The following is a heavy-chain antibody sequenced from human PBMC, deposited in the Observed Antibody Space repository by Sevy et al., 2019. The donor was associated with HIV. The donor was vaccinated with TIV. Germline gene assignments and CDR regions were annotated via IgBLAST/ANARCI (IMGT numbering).Heavy chain of an antibody. J-gene: IGHJ6*02. CDR1: GFTFSSYW. D-gene: IGHD5-18*01. CDR2: IKQDGSEK. V-gene: IGHV3-7*01. CDR3: ARDGRYSYGYRNYYYYYGMDV. Sequence: GGSLRLSCAASGFTFSSYWMSWVRQAPGKGLEWVANIKQDGSEKYYVDSVKGRFTISRDNAKNSLYLQMKSLRAEDTAVYYCARDGRYSYGYRNYYYYYGMDVWGQGTTVTVSS.